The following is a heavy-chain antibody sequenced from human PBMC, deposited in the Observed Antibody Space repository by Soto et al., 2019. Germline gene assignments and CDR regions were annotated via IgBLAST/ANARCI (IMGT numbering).Heavy chain of an antibody. D-gene: IGHD3-10*01. V-gene: IGHV1-69*01. CDR1: GGTFSSYA. Sequence: QVQLVQSGAEVKKPGSSVKVSCKASGGTFSSYAISWVRQAPGQGLEWMGGIIPIFGTANYAQKCQGRDTITAYESTSTAYMELSSRRSEDTAVYYCARDGSGSYCGHDAFDIWGQGTMVTVSS. J-gene: IGHJ3*02. CDR3: ARDGSGSYCGHDAFDI. CDR2: IIPIFGTA.